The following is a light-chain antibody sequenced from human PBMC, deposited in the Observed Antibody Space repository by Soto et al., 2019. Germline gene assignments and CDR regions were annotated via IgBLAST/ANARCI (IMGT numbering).Light chain of an antibody. J-gene: IGKJ5*01. V-gene: IGKV3-11*01. CDR3: QQRSNWPHIT. CDR2: DAS. Sequence: EVVMTQSPATLSVSPGEGVTLSCRASQGVGSYLAWYQHKPGQAPRLLIYDASTRATGIPARFSGSGSGTDFTLTISSLEPEDFAVYYCQQRSNWPHITFGQGTRLEI. CDR1: QGVGSY.